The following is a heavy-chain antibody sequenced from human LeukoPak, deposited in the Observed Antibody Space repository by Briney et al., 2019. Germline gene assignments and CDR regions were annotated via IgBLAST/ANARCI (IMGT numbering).Heavy chain of an antibody. Sequence: SGPALVKPTQTLTLTCTFTGFSLSTSGMRVSWIRQPPGKALEWLARIDWDDDKFYSTSLKTRLTISKDTSKNQVVLTMTNMDPVDTATYYCARMAPTAHSSGYLFDYWGQGTLATVSS. J-gene: IGHJ4*02. CDR1: GFSLSTSGMR. D-gene: IGHD3-22*01. CDR3: ARMAPTAHSSGYLFDY. CDR2: IDWDDDK. V-gene: IGHV2-70*04.